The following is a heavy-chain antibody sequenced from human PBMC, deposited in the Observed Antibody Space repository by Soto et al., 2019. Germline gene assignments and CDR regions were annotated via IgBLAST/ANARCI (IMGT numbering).Heavy chain of an antibody. J-gene: IGHJ6*03. CDR2: IHPGDSDT. V-gene: IGHV5-51*01. CDR3: ARQEVAARLGLYYYYMDV. D-gene: IGHD6-6*01. CDR1: GFSFSRYT. Sequence: PGESLKISCVGSGFSFSRYTVGWVRQVPGKGLEWMGVIHPGDSDTIYSPSFQGQVTISADKSISTAYLQWSSLKASDTAMYYCARQEVAARLGLYYYYMDVWGKGTTVTVSS.